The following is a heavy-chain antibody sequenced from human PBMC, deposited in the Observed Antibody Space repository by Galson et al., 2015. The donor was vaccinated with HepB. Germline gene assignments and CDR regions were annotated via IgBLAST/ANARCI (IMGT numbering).Heavy chain of an antibody. D-gene: IGHD3-3*01. CDR2: INAGNGNT. J-gene: IGHJ5*02. Sequence: SVKVSCKASGYTFTSYPMHWVRQAPGQGLEWMGWINAGNGNTKYSQKFQGRVTITRDTSASTAYMELSSLRSEDTAVYYCARDRSQSITICDGVIIGWFDPWGQGTLVTVSS. V-gene: IGHV1-3*01. CDR1: GYTFTSYP. CDR3: ARDRSQSITICDGVIIGWFDP.